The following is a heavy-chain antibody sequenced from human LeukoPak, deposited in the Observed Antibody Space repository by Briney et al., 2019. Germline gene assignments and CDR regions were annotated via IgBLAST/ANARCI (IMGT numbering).Heavy chain of an antibody. CDR3: VRRNPGWNYFDY. CDR2: IFYTGKN. D-gene: IGHD6-19*01. CDR1: GGSINSHY. V-gene: IGHV4-59*08. Sequence: SETLSLTCAVSGGSINSHYWGWIRQPPGKGLQWIGDIFYTGKNNYNPSLKSRVTISLDTSKDHLSLHLTSVLAADTAIYYCVRRNPGWNYFDYWGQGILVTVSS. J-gene: IGHJ4*02.